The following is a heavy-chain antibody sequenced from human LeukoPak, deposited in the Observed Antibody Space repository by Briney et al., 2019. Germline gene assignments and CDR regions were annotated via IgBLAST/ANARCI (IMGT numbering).Heavy chain of an antibody. J-gene: IGHJ4*02. D-gene: IGHD6-13*01. CDR1: GFTFDDYA. CDR2: ISWNSGRI. CDR3: AKEVAAAGMGY. Sequence: GRSLRLSCAASGFTFDDYAMHWVRQAPGKGLEWVSGISWNSGRIGYADSVKGRFTISRDNAKNSLYLQMNSLRAEDTALYYCAKEVAAAGMGYWGQGTLVTVSS. V-gene: IGHV3-9*01.